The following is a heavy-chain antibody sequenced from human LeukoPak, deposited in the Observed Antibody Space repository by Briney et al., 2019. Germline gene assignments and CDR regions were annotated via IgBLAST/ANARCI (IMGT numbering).Heavy chain of an antibody. Sequence: PGGSLRLSCAASGFTFSSYAMHWVRQAPGKGLEWVAVISYDGSNKYYADSVKGRFTISRDNSKNTLYLQMNSLRAEDTAVYYCATPRTVRLGELSLYSWGQGTLVTVSS. D-gene: IGHD3-16*02. CDR1: GFTFSSYA. CDR2: ISYDGSNK. CDR3: ATPRTVRLGELSLYS. V-gene: IGHV3-30-3*01. J-gene: IGHJ4*02.